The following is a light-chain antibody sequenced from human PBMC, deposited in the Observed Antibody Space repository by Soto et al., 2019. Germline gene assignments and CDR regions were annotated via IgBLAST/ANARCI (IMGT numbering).Light chain of an antibody. CDR1: QIISTY. CDR2: AAL. CDR3: QESFSTLYT. Sequence: DIQMTQSPSSLSASVGDEVTITCRASQIISTYLNCYQQKPGKAPKLLINAALTLQAGLPPRFSAHGSGTYSTLTITGLQPEDFATYYCQESFSTLYTFGQGTKVEIK. V-gene: IGKV1-39*01. J-gene: IGKJ2*01.